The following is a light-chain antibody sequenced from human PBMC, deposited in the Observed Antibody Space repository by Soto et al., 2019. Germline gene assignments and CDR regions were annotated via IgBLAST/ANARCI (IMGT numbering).Light chain of an antibody. CDR1: QSLEYSDGRTF. J-gene: IGKJ2*01. Sequence: DVVMTQSPLSLSVTLGQPASISCSSTQSLEYSDGRTFLNWFQQRPGQSPSRLLYKVSTRDSGVPDRFSGSGSGTNFTLKISRVEAEDVGVYFCMQGRYWATFGQGTKLEIK. CDR3: MQGRYWAT. V-gene: IGKV2-30*01. CDR2: KVS.